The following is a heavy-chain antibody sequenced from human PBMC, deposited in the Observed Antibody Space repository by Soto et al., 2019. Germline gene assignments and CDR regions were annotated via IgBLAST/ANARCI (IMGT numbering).Heavy chain of an antibody. V-gene: IGHV4-61*01. CDR1: GGSVSSGSYY. J-gene: IGHJ4*02. CDR2: IYYSGST. CDR3: ARLGGSYAVPHFDY. Sequence: SETLSLTCTVSGGSVSSGSYYWSWIRQPPGKGLEWIGYIYYSGSTNYNPSLKNRVTISVDTSKNQFSLKLSSVTAADTAVYYCARLGGSYAVPHFDYWGQGTLVTVSS. D-gene: IGHD1-26*01.